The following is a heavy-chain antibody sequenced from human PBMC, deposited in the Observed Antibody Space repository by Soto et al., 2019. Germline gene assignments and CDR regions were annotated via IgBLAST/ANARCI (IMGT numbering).Heavy chain of an antibody. Sequence: SETLSLTCTVSGGSISSSSYYWGWIRQPPGKGLEWIGSIYYSGSTYYNPSLKSRVTISVDTSKNQFSLKLSSVTAADTAVYYCARHPDFDLALTYWGQGTLVTVSS. CDR3: ARHPDFDLALTY. CDR2: IYYSGST. V-gene: IGHV4-39*01. J-gene: IGHJ4*02. D-gene: IGHD3-9*01. CDR1: GGSISSSSYY.